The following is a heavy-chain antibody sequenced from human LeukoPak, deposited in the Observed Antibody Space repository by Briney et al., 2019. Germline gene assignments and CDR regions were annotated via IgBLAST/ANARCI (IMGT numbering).Heavy chain of an antibody. CDR1: GFTFSSYS. CDR3: ARDQEGYIWGSYRPYYFDY. Sequence: GGSLRLSCAASGFTFSSYSMNWVRQAPGKGLEWVSSISSSSSYIYYADSVKGRFTISRDNAKNSLYLQMSSLRAEDTAVYYCARDQEGYIWGSYRPYYFDYWGQGTLVTVSS. J-gene: IGHJ4*02. D-gene: IGHD3-16*02. V-gene: IGHV3-21*01. CDR2: ISSSSSYI.